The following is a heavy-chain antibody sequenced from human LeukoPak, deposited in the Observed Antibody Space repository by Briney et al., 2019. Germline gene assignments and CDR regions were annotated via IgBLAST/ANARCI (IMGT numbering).Heavy chain of an antibody. CDR3: ARAPCSDDAFDI. V-gene: IGHV4-31*03. CDR2: IYYSGST. J-gene: IGHJ3*02. Sequence: SQSLSLTCTLSVGSISSGGYYWSWIRQHPRKGLEWIGYIYYSGSTYYNPSLKSRVTISVDTSKNQFSLKLSSVTAADTAVYYCARAPCSDDAFDIWGQGAMVTVSS. D-gene: IGHD2-15*01. CDR1: VGSISSGGYY.